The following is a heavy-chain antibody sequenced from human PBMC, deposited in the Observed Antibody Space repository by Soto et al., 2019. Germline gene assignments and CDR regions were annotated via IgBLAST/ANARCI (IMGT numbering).Heavy chain of an antibody. D-gene: IGHD6-13*01. Sequence: PSETLSLTCTVSGGSISSGDYYWSWIRQPPGKGLEWIGYIYYSGSTYYNPSLKSRVTISVDTSKNQFSLKLSSVTAADTAVYYCASLRVEGYSSRFAYWAQRTLVTVSS. J-gene: IGHJ4*02. CDR2: IYYSGST. V-gene: IGHV4-30-4*01. CDR3: ASLRVEGYSSRFAY. CDR1: GGSISSGDYY.